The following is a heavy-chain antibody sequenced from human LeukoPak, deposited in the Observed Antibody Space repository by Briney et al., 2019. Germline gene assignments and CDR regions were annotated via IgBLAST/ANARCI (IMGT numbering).Heavy chain of an antibody. J-gene: IGHJ6*03. CDR2: IIPIFGTA. D-gene: IGHD6-13*01. CDR3: ARTNSPPPLHYSSSGVGVGLDYYYMDV. V-gene: IGHV1-69*13. CDR1: GGTFSSYA. Sequence: SVKVSCKASGGTFSSYAISWVRQAPGQGLEWMGGIIPIFGTANYAQKFQGRVTITADESTSTAYMELSSLRSEDTAVYYCARTNSPPPLHYSSSGVGVGLDYYYMDVWGKGTTVTVSS.